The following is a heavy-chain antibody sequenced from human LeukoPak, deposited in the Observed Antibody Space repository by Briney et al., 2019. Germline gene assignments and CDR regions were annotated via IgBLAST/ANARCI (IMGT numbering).Heavy chain of an antibody. CDR3: ARQTGSGLFILP. Sequence: PSQTLSLTCTVSGGSISSGSYYWSWIRQPAGKGLEWIGRIYTSGSTNYNPSLKSRVTISVDTSKNQFSLRLASVTAADTAVYFCARQTGSGLFILPGGQGTLVTVSS. D-gene: IGHD3/OR15-3a*01. V-gene: IGHV4-61*02. CDR1: GGSISSGSYY. J-gene: IGHJ4*02. CDR2: IYTSGST.